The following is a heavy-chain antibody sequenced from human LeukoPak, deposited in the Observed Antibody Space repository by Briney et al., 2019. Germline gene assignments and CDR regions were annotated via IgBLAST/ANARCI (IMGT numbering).Heavy chain of an antibody. CDR1: GYTFTSYG. Sequence: ASVTVSCKASGYTFTSYGISWVRQAPGQGLEWMGWISAYNGNTNYAQKLQGRVTMTTDTSTSTAYMELRSLRSDDTAVYYCARKRIYDSSGAFDYWGQGTLVTVSS. CDR3: ARKRIYDSSGAFDY. J-gene: IGHJ4*02. D-gene: IGHD3-22*01. CDR2: ISAYNGNT. V-gene: IGHV1-18*01.